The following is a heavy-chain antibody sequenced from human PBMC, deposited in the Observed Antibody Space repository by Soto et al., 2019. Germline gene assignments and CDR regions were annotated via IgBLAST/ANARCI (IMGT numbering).Heavy chain of an antibody. CDR1: GFSLSNARMG. CDR3: ARGDTAMVTGWFDP. D-gene: IGHD5-18*01. J-gene: IGHJ5*02. CDR2: IFSNAEK. Sequence: QVTLKESGPVLVKPTETLTLTCTVSGFSLSNARMGVSWIRQPPGKALEWLAHIFSNAEKSYSTSLKSRLTISKDTSKSQVVLTMTNMDPVDTATYYCARGDTAMVTGWFDPWGQGTLVTVSS. V-gene: IGHV2-26*01.